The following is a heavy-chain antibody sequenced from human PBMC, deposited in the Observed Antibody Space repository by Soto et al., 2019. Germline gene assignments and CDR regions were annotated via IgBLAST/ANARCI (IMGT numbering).Heavy chain of an antibody. CDR1: GYTFTSYG. Sequence: QVQLVQSGAEVKKPGASVKVSCKASGYTFTSYGISWVRQAPGQGLEWMGWINAYNGNTNYAQKPQGRVTMTTDTSTSTAYRALRTLSSDDTAVYSGAGVLPPFDPGGQGSLVTVSS. J-gene: IGHJ5*02. CDR3: AGVLPPFDP. V-gene: IGHV1-18*01. CDR2: INAYNGNT.